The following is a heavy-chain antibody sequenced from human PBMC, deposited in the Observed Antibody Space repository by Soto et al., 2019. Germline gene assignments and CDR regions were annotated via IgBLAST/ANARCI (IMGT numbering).Heavy chain of an antibody. J-gene: IGHJ4*02. CDR2: IIPIFGTA. D-gene: IGHD4-17*01. Sequence: QVQLVQSGAEVKKPGSSVKVSCKASGGTFSSYAISWVRQAPGQGLEWMGGIIPIFGTANYAQKFQGRVTITADESTSTAYMELSSLRSEDTAVYYCASDPSGDYQYYFDYWGQGTLVTVSS. CDR1: GGTFSSYA. V-gene: IGHV1-69*01. CDR3: ASDPSGDYQYYFDY.